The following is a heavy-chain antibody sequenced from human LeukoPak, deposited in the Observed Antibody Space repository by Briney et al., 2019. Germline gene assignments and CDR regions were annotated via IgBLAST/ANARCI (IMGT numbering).Heavy chain of an antibody. D-gene: IGHD3-10*01. Sequence: GRSLRLSCAASGFTFSSYGMHWVRQAPGKGLEWVAVISYDGSNKYYADSVKGRFTISRDNSKNTLYLQMNGLRAEDTAVYYCARQGLGVYFDYWGQGTLVTVSS. V-gene: IGHV3-30*03. CDR1: GFTFSSYG. J-gene: IGHJ4*02. CDR3: ARQGLGVYFDY. CDR2: ISYDGSNK.